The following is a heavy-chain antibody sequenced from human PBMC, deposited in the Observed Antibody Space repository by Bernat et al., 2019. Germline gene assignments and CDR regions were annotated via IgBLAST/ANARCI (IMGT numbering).Heavy chain of an antibody. CDR1: GFTFNEYA. Sequence: VQLVESGGGVVQPGRSLRLSCAASGFTFNEYAMNWVRQAPGKGLEWVSRISGSGDSTSYADSVKGRFTISKDSSKRTLNLQMNTLRAEDTAVYFCAKDRYCSAGICPVDYWGQGTLVTVSS. CDR3: AKDRYCSAGICPVDY. V-gene: IGHV3-23*04. D-gene: IGHD2-15*01. CDR2: ISGSGDST. J-gene: IGHJ4*02.